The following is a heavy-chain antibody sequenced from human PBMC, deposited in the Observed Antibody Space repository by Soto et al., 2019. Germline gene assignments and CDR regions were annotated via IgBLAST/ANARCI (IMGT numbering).Heavy chain of an antibody. V-gene: IGHV1-69*13. J-gene: IGHJ6*02. CDR1: GGTFSSYA. CDR2: IIPIFGTA. CDR3: ARDLVAAAGTYYYYYGMDV. D-gene: IGHD6-13*01. Sequence: SVKVSCKASGGTFSSYAISWVRQAPGQGLEWMGGIIPIFGTANYAQKFQGRVTITADESTSTAYMELSSLRSGDTAVYYCARDLVAAAGTYYYYYGMDVWGQGTTVNVSS.